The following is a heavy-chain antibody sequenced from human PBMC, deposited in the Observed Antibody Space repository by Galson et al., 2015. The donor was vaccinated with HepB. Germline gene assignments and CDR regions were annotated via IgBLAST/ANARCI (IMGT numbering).Heavy chain of an antibody. Sequence: ETLSLTCTVSGGSISSSSYYWGWIRQPPGEGLEWIGSIYYSGSTYYNPSLKSRVTISVDTSKNQFSLKLSSVTAADTAVYYCARHLGGGRYYFDYWGQGTLVTVSS. CDR2: IYYSGST. J-gene: IGHJ4*02. CDR3: ARHLGGGRYYFDY. D-gene: IGHD3-16*01. CDR1: GGSISSSSYY. V-gene: IGHV4-39*01.